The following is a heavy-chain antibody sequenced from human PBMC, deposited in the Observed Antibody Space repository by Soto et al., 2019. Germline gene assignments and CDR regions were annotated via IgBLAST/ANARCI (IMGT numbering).Heavy chain of an antibody. Sequence: ASVKVSCKASGYTFTSYAMHWVRQAPGQRLEWMGWINAGNGNTKYSQKFQGRVTITRDTSASTAYMELSSLRSEDTAVYYCARDSGYDPGAFDIWGQGTMVTVSS. CDR2: INAGNGNT. CDR1: GYTFTSYA. D-gene: IGHD5-12*01. CDR3: ARDSGYDPGAFDI. V-gene: IGHV1-3*01. J-gene: IGHJ3*02.